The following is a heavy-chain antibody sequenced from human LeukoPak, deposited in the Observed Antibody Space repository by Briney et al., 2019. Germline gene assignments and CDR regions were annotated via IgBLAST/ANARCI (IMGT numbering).Heavy chain of an antibody. V-gene: IGHV3-30-3*01. CDR1: GFTFSSYA. Sequence: PGRSLRLSCAASGFTFSSYAMHWVRQAPGKGLEWVAVISYDGSNKYYADSVKGRFTISRDNSKNTLYLQMNSLRAEDTAVYYCAREGLWGVVPYYYYGMDVWGQGTTVTVSS. J-gene: IGHJ6*02. CDR2: ISYDGSNK. CDR3: AREGLWGVVPYYYYGMDV. D-gene: IGHD3-3*01.